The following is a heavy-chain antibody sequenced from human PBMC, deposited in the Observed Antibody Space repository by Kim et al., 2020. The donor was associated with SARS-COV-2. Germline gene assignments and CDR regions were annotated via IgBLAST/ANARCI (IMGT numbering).Heavy chain of an antibody. V-gene: IGHV1-3*01. Sequence: VKVSCKASGYTFTSYAFHWVRQAPGQRLEWMGWIDADNGNTKYSQKLQGRVTITRDTSASTAYMELSSLRSEDTAVYYCARNEDYWGQGTLVTVSS. CDR1: GYTFTSYA. CDR2: IDADNGNT. CDR3: ARNEDY. J-gene: IGHJ4*02.